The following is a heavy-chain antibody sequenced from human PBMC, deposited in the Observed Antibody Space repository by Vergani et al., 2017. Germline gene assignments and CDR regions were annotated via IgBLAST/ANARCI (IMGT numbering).Heavy chain of an antibody. CDR3: ARKVSDDFWSGYQSADRGHYYYYYYMDV. CDR1: GGSFSGYY. V-gene: IGHV4-34*01. CDR2: INHSGST. J-gene: IGHJ6*03. D-gene: IGHD3-3*01. Sequence: QVQLQQWGAGLLKPSETLSLTCAVYGGSFSGYYWSWIRQPPGKGLEWIGEINHSGSTNYNPSLKSRVSISVDTSKNQISLKLSSVTAADTAVYYCARKVSDDFWSGYQSADRGHYYYYYYMDVWGKGTTVTVSS.